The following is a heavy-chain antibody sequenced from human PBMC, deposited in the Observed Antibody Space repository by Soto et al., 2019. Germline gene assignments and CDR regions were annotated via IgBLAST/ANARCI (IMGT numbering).Heavy chain of an antibody. CDR1: GGSISSGGYY. V-gene: IGHV4-31*03. CDR2: IYYSGST. CDR3: ARLWFGELRWFDP. J-gene: IGHJ5*02. D-gene: IGHD3-10*01. Sequence: PSETLSLTCTVSGGSISSGGYYWSWIRQHPGKGLEWIGYIYYSGSTYYNPSLKSRVAISVDTSKNQFSLKLSSVTAADTAVYYCARLWFGELRWFDPWGQGTLVTVSS.